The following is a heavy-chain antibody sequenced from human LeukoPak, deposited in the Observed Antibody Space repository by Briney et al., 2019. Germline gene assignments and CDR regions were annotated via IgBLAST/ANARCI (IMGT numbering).Heavy chain of an antibody. CDR3: AKKAFDSGSYHWFDP. V-gene: IGHV3-30*18. D-gene: IGHD3-10*01. CDR2: ISYGGSNK. Sequence: GRSLRLSCAASGFPFSNYGMHWVRQAPGKGLEWVAFISYGGSNKYYADSVKGRFTISRDNSKNTVSLQMNSLRAEDTAVYYCAKKAFDSGSYHWFDPWGQGTLVTVSS. CDR1: GFPFSNYG. J-gene: IGHJ5*02.